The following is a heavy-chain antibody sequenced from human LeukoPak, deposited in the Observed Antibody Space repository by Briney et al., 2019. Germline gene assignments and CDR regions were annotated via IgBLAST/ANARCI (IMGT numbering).Heavy chain of an antibody. J-gene: IGHJ3*02. CDR2: IYTSGST. Sequence: SQTLSLTCTVSGGSISSGSYYWSWIRQPAGKGLEWIGRIYTSGSTNYNPSLKSRVTISVDKSKNQFSLKLSSVTAADTAIYYCARDLVVGATLFGAFDIWGQGTMVTVSS. CDR3: ARDLVVGATLFGAFDI. D-gene: IGHD1-26*01. CDR1: GGSISSGSYY. V-gene: IGHV4-61*02.